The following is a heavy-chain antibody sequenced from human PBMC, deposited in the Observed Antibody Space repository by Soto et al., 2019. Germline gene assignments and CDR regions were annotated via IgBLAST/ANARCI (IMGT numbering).Heavy chain of an antibody. CDR3: ARGATVTQYDY. J-gene: IGHJ4*02. CDR2: IYYSGST. D-gene: IGHD4-17*01. Sequence: SETLSLTCAFPGYSISSSNWFGLIRQPPGKGLEWIGYIYYSGSTYYNPSLKSRVTMSVDTSKNQISLKVSSLTAADTAVYYCARGATVTQYDYWGQGTLVTVSS. V-gene: IGHV4-28*03. CDR1: GYSISSSNW.